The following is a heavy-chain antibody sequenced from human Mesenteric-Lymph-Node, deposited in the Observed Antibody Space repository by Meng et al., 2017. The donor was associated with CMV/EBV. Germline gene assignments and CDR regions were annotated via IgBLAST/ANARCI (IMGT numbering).Heavy chain of an antibody. CDR1: GFTFSSYS. CDR3: ARGRNRDSLSGYLDY. V-gene: IGHV3-48*01. J-gene: IGHJ4*02. Sequence: GESLKISCAASGFTFSSYSMNWVRQAPGKGLEWVSYISSSGSTIYYADSVKGRFTISRDNSQNTLYLQMNSLRAEDTAVYYCARGRNRDSLSGYLDYWGQGTLVTVSS. D-gene: IGHD3-3*01. CDR2: ISSSGSTI.